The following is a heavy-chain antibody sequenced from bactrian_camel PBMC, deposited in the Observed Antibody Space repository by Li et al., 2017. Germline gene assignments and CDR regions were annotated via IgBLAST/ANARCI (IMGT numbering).Heavy chain of an antibody. J-gene: IGHJ4*01. CDR2: LDSDGTT. Sequence: VQLVESGGGSVQTGGSLRLSCQVSGYLYGGNCLGWFRQAPGKAREGVAVLDSDGTTRYADSVKGRFTISRDGAKNVIVLQMGSLKPEDTGTYYCAADLVTDGPFLNDTEYYYWGRGTQVTVS. CDR3: AADLVTDGPFLNDTEYYY. CDR1: GYLYGGNC. V-gene: IGHV3S53*01. D-gene: IGHD1*01.